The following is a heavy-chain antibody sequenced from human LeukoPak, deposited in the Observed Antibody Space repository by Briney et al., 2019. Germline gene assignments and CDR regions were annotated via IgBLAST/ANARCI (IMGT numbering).Heavy chain of an antibody. CDR3: ARRLTQYDCFDP. J-gene: IGHJ5*02. D-gene: IGHD2-2*01. Sequence: SQTLSLTCAISGDSVSSLSAAWNWIRQSPSRGLEWLGRTYYRSTWYNDYAVSVRGRITVNPDTSKNQFSLHLNSVTPEDTAVYYCARRLTQYDCFDPWGQGILVTVSS. CDR2: TYYRSTWYN. V-gene: IGHV6-1*01. CDR1: GDSVSSLSAA.